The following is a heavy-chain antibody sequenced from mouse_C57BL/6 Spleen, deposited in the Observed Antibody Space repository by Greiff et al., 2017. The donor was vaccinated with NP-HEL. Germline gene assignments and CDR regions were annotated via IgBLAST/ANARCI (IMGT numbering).Heavy chain of an antibody. CDR1: GYTFTSYW. Sequence: VQLQQPGAELVKPGASVKMSCKASGYTFTSYWITWVKQRPGQGLEWIGDIYPGSGSTNYNEKFKSKATLTVDTSSSTAYMQLSSLTSEDSAVYYCARSRAIYYDYDGGAWFAYWGQGTLVTVSA. CDR2: IYPGSGST. D-gene: IGHD2-4*01. V-gene: IGHV1-55*01. J-gene: IGHJ3*01. CDR3: ARSRAIYYDYDGGAWFAY.